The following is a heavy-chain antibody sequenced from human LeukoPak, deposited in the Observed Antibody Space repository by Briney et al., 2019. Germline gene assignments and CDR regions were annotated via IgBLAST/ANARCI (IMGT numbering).Heavy chain of an antibody. J-gene: IGHJ4*02. CDR1: GFTFSSYT. V-gene: IGHV3-21*01. CDR3: ASSSYYYDSGSYSPLYYFDY. CDR2: ISSGSSYI. D-gene: IGHD3-10*01. Sequence: GGSLRLSCAASGFTFSSYTMHWVRQAPGKGLEWVSSISSGSSYIYYADSVKGRSTISRDNAKNSLYLQMNSLRAEDTAVYYCASSSYYYDSGSYSPLYYFDYWGQGTLVTVSS.